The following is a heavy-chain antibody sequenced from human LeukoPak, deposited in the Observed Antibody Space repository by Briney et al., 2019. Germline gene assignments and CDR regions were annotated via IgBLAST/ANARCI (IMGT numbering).Heavy chain of an antibody. CDR1: GYSISSSYY. J-gene: IGHJ4*02. V-gene: IGHV4-38-2*02. Sequence: SETLSLTCSVSGYSISSSYYWGWIRQPPGKGLEWIGSIYHSGNTYYNPSLKSRVTISVDTSKNQFSLKLSSVTAADTAVYYCARHDYGGNKIDYWGQGTLVTVSS. CDR3: ARHDYGGNKIDY. CDR2: IYHSGNT. D-gene: IGHD4-23*01.